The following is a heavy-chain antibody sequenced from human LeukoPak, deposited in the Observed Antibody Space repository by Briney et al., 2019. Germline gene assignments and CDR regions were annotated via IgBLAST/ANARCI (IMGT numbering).Heavy chain of an antibody. D-gene: IGHD2-15*01. J-gene: IGHJ3*02. CDR1: GYSFSSYW. CDR3: ARRGYCSGDGCFSHAFDI. CDR2: IYPGDSDT. V-gene: IGHV5-51*01. Sequence: GESLKISCKGLGYSFSSYWIGWVRQMPGKGLEWMGIIYPGDSDTRYSPSFQGQVTISADKSINTAYLQWSSLKASDTAMYYCARRGYCSGDGCFSHAFDIWGQGTMVTVSS.